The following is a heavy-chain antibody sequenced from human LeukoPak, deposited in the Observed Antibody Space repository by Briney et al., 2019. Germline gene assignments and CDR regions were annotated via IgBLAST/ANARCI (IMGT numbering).Heavy chain of an antibody. V-gene: IGHV1-2*02. CDR3: ARVYGGDWGY. D-gene: IGHD2-21*02. CDR1: GCSFTGYS. Sequence: ASVKVSCKASGCSFTGYSMHWVRQAPGQGLQWMGWINSNSGGTNYAQKFQGRVTMTSDTSISTAYMELSRLTSDDTAVYYCARVYGGDWGYWGQGTLVTVSS. CDR2: INSNSGGT. J-gene: IGHJ4*02.